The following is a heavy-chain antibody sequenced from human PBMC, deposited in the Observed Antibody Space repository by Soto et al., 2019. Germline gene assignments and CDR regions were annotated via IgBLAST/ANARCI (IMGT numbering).Heavy chain of an antibody. CDR1: GLTFSNAW. D-gene: IGHD3-10*01. J-gene: IGHJ4*02. CDR3: ITEPYSPGSGSFDY. Sequence: EVQLVESGGGLVKPGGSLRLSCAASGLTFSNAWMSWVRQAPGKGLEWVGRIKSKTDGGTTDYAAPVKGRFTISRDDSTNTVYLQLNSLITEDTAVYFCITEPYSPGSGSFDYWGQGALVSVSS. V-gene: IGHV3-15*01. CDR2: IKSKTDGGTT.